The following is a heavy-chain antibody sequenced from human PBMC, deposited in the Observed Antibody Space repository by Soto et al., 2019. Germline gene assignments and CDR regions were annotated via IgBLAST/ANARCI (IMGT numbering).Heavy chain of an antibody. Sequence: QVQLQESGPGLVKPSETLSLTCTVSGDSISGGASFWSWIRQPPGKGLEWIANVYYSGSSYYNPPLKSRLTLSVDTTKNQLSLQLKSMTAADTAVYSCAKLSCTSSTCYFPGWFDPWGQGTLVTVSS. D-gene: IGHD2-2*01. CDR1: GDSISGGASF. CDR2: VYYSGSS. V-gene: IGHV4-30-4*01. J-gene: IGHJ5*02. CDR3: AKLSCTSSTCYFPGWFDP.